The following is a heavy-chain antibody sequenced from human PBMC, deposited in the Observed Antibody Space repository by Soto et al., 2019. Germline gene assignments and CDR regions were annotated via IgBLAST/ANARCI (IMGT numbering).Heavy chain of an antibody. D-gene: IGHD1-7*01. V-gene: IGHV3-30*02. J-gene: IGHJ4*02. Sequence: VVSLILACLSSVFNLDTYGIDWVRQAPVKGLQWVAQILYYVSKKHYSDSVRGLFTITRDNSKNTVYLQMGSLRVDDTAMYYCVTDLELMEDYWGQGTMVTVSS. CDR3: VTDLELMEDY. CDR1: VFNLDTYG. CDR2: ILYYVSKK.